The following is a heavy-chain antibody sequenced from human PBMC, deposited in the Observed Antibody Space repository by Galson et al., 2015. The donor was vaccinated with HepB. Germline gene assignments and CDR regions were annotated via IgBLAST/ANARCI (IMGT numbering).Heavy chain of an antibody. V-gene: IGHV1-18*04. Sequence: SVKVSCKASGYTFTSYGISWVRQAPGQGLEWMGWISAYNDNTNYAQKLQGRVTMTTDTSTSTAYMELRSLRSDGTAVYYCARGTGYYDSSGYYFFDYWGQGTLVTVSS. CDR2: ISAYNDNT. D-gene: IGHD3-22*01. J-gene: IGHJ4*02. CDR1: GYTFTSYG. CDR3: ARGTGYYDSSGYYFFDY.